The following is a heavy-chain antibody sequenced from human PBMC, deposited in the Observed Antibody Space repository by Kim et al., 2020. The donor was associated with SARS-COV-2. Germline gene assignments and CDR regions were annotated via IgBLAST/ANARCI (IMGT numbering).Heavy chain of an antibody. Sequence: GGSLRLSCAASGFTFSNAWMSWVRQAPGKGLEWVGRIKSKTDGGTTDYAAPVKGRFTISRDDSKNTLYLQMNSLKTEDTAVYYCTTDLAYYYGSGRDGMDVWGQGTTVTVSS. D-gene: IGHD3-10*01. CDR2: IKSKTDGGTT. CDR3: TTDLAYYYGSGRDGMDV. CDR1: GFTFSNAW. J-gene: IGHJ6*02. V-gene: IGHV3-15*01.